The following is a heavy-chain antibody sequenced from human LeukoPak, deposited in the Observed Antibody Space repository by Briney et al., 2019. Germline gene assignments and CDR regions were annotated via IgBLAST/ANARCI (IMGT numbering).Heavy chain of an antibody. CDR1: GFTFSRYW. V-gene: IGHV3-23*01. D-gene: IGHD2-2*01. J-gene: IGHJ4*02. CDR3: AKGPHGIVVVPAAIRFDY. Sequence: GGSLRLSCAASGFTFSRYWMHWVRQAPGKGLEWVSAISGSGGSTYYADSVKGRFTISRDNSKNTLYLQMNSLRAEDTAVYYCAKGPHGIVVVPAAIRFDYWGQGTLVTVSS. CDR2: ISGSGGST.